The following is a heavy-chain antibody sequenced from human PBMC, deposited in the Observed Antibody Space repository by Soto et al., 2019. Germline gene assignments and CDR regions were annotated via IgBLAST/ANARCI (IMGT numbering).Heavy chain of an antibody. V-gene: IGHV3-30-3*01. J-gene: IGHJ6*02. D-gene: IGHD2-2*01. CDR1: GFTFSSYA. CDR3: ARDGEDIVLVTAAATDWYSYGMDV. Sequence: QVQLVESGGGVVQPGRSLRLSCAASGFTFSSYAMHWVRQAPGKGLEWVAVISYDGSNKYYADSVKGRFTISRDNSQNTQYLQRNSMRAEETAVYYCARDGEDIVLVTAAATDWYSYGMDVWGQGTTVTVSS. CDR2: ISYDGSNK.